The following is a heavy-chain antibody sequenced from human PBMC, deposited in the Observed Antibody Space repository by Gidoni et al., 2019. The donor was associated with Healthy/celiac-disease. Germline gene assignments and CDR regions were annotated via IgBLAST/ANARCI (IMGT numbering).Heavy chain of an antibody. D-gene: IGHD6-13*01. CDR1: GGTFSSYA. J-gene: IGHJ4*02. V-gene: IGHV1-69*04. Sequence: QVQLVQSGAEVKKPGSSVKVSCKASGGTFSSYAISWVRQAPGQGLEWMGRIIPILGIANYAQKFQGRVTITADKSTSTAYMELSSLRSEDTAVYYCARDEWPVSRAAAGIWGQGTLVTVSS. CDR3: ARDEWPVSRAAAGI. CDR2: IIPILGIA.